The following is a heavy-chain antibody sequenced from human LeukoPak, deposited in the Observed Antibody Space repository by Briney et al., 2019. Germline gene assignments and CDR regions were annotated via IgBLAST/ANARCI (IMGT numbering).Heavy chain of an antibody. CDR3: ASHSSGWRFMFY. J-gene: IGHJ4*02. V-gene: IGHV4-39*01. CDR2: IYYSGST. CDR1: GGSISSSSYY. Sequence: PSETLSLTCTVSGGSISSSSYYWGWIRQPPGKGLEWIGSIYYSGSTYYNPSLKSRVTISVDTSKNQFSLKLSSVTAADTAVYYCASHSSGWRFMFYWGQGTLVTVSS. D-gene: IGHD6-19*01.